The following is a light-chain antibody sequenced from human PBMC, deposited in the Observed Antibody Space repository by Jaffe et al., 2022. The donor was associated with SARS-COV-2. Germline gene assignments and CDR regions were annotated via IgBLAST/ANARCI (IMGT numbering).Light chain of an antibody. V-gene: IGKV4-1*01. CDR1: QSVLYSSNNKNY. CDR2: WAS. Sequence: DIVMTQSPDSLAVSLGERATINCKSSQSVLYSSNNKNYLAWYQQKSGQPPKLLIYWASTRESGVPDRFSGSGSGTDFTLTISSLQAEDVAVYYCHQYYGTPLTFGQGTKVEIK. CDR3: HQYYGTPLT. J-gene: IGKJ1*01.